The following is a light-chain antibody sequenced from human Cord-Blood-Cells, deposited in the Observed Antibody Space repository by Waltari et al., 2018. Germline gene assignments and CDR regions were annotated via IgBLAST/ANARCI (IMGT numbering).Light chain of an antibody. V-gene: IGKV1-8*01. CDR2: AAS. CDR1: QGISSY. CDR3: QQYYSYPLT. Sequence: ASRMTQSPSSPSASTGARVTIPCRASQGISSYLAWYQQKPGKAPKLLIYAASTLQSGVPSRFSGSGSGTDFTLTISCLQSEDFATYYCQQYYSYPLTFGGGTKVEIK. J-gene: IGKJ4*01.